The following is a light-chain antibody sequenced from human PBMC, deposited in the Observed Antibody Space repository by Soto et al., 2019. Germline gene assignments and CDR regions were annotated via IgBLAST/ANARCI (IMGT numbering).Light chain of an antibody. V-gene: IGLV2-8*01. CDR3: SSYAGTHIV. Sequence: QSVLTQPPSGSGSPGQSVAISCTGTSSDVGAYDYVSWYQQHPGKAPKLLIYDVNKRPSGVPDRFSGSKSGNTASLTVSGLQAEDEADYYCSSYAGTHIVFGTGTKVTVL. CDR1: SSDVGAYDY. J-gene: IGLJ1*01. CDR2: DVN.